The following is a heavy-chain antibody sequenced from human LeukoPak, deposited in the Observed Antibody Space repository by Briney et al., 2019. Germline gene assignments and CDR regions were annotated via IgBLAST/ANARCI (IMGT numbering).Heavy chain of an antibody. D-gene: IGHD2-2*01. CDR1: GGSISSSSYY. CDR3: ARQLGYCSSTSCYADKVDY. V-gene: IGHV4-39*01. Sequence: SETLSLTCTVSGGSISSSSYYWGWIRQPPGKGLEWFGGIYYSGSTYYNPPLKSRVTISVDTSKNQFSLKLSSVTAADTAVYYCARQLGYCSSTSCYADKVDYWGQGTLVTVSS. J-gene: IGHJ4*02. CDR2: IYYSGST.